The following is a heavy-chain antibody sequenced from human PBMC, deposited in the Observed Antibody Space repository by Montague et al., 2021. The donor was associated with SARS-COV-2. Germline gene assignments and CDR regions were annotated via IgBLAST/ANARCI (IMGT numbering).Heavy chain of an antibody. CDR1: GGSISSYY. V-gene: IGHV4-59*08. D-gene: IGHD2-8*02. CDR3: VRHHPVGGVHP. J-gene: IGHJ5*02. CDR2: IFYSGST. Sequence: SETLSLTCTVSGGSISSYYWSWIRQPPGKGLEWIGYIFYSGSTNYNPSLKSRVTMSVDTSKNQFSLKLSSVTAADTAVYYCVRHHPVGGVHPWGQGTLVTVSS.